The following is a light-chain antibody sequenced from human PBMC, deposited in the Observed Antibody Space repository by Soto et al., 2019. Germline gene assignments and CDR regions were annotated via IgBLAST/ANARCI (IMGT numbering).Light chain of an antibody. V-gene: IGKV3-20*01. Sequence: EIVLTQSPGTLSLSPGERATLSCRTSQSVSRNYLAWYQQKPGQAPRLFIYGASSRAAGIPDRFSGFGSGTDFTLTISRLEPDDFAVYYCQKYDSSPWTFGQGTKVEVK. CDR1: QSVSRNY. CDR3: QKYDSSPWT. J-gene: IGKJ1*01. CDR2: GAS.